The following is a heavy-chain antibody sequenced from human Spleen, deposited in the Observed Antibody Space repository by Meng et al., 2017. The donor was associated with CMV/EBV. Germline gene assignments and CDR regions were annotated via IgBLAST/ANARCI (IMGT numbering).Heavy chain of an antibody. V-gene: IGHV1-69*10. J-gene: IGHJ5*02. CDR2: IIPILGIA. D-gene: IGHD3-16*01. Sequence: SVKVSSKASGGTFSSYAISWVRQAPGQGLEWMGGIIPILGIANYAQKFQGRVTITADKSTSTAYMELSSLRSEDTAVYYCARDRDGDNWFDPWGQGTLVTVSS. CDR3: ARDRDGDNWFDP. CDR1: GGTFSSYA.